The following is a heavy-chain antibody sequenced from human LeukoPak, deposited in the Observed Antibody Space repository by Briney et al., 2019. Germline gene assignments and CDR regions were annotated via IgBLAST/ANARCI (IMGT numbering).Heavy chain of an antibody. CDR2: INHSGST. J-gene: IGHJ4*02. CDR3: ARDGRQVVPAASTVDY. Sequence: SETLSLTCAVYGGSFSGYYWSWLREPPGKGLEGIGEINHSGSTNYNPSLKSRVTISVDTSKTLFSLKLSSVTAADTAVYYCARDGRQVVPAASTVDYWGQGTLVTVSS. CDR1: GGSFSGYY. V-gene: IGHV4-34*01. D-gene: IGHD2-2*01.